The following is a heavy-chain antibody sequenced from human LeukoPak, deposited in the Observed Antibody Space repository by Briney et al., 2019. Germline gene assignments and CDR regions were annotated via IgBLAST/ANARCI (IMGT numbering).Heavy chain of an antibody. D-gene: IGHD6-6*01. J-gene: IGHJ4*02. V-gene: IGHV3-23*01. CDR3: ANSIAGGTGAFDY. CDR2: ISGSGGST. CDR1: GFTFSSYA. Sequence: PGESLRLSCAASGFTFSSYAMSWVRQAPGKGLEWVSAISGSGGSTYYADSVKGRFTISRDNSKNTLYLQMNSLRAEDTAVYYCANSIAGGTGAFDYWGQGTLVTVSS.